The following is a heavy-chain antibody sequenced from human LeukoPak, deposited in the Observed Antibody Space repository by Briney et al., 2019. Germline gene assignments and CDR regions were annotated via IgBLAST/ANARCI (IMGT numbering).Heavy chain of an antibody. CDR3: ARVARFLDYGMDV. J-gene: IGHJ6*02. CDR1: EFTLNDYS. D-gene: IGHD3-3*01. Sequence: GGSLRLSCAASEFTLNDYSMHWVRQAPRKGLEWVSSIISRSLYIYYADSVKGRFTISRDNAKNSLYLQMNSLRAEDTAVYYCARVARFLDYGMDVWGQGTTVTVSS. CDR2: IISRSLYI. V-gene: IGHV3-21*01.